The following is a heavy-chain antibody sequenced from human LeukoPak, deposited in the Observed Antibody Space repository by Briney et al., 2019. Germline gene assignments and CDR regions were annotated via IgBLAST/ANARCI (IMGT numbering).Heavy chain of an antibody. CDR1: GFTFSSYS. J-gene: IGHJ3*02. D-gene: IGHD6-13*01. CDR3: ARGFITAAGTRSYDAFDI. CDR2: ISSSSSYI. V-gene: IGHV3-21*01. Sequence: GGSLRLSCAASGFTFSSYSMNWVRQAPGKGLEWVSSISSSSSYIYYADSVKGRFTISRDNAKNSLYLQMNSLRAEDTAVYYCARGFITAAGTRSYDAFDIWGQGTMVTVSS.